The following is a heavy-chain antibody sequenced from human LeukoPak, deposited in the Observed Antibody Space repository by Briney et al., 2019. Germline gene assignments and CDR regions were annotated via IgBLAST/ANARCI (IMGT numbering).Heavy chain of an antibody. D-gene: IGHD2-2*01. CDR1: GYTFSNFG. CDR3: ARDGTSTDEY. V-gene: IGHV1-18*01. J-gene: IGHJ4*02. CDR2: ISGNNDNP. Sequence: ASVKVSCKASGYTFSNFGISWVRQAPGQGLEWMGWISGNNDNPNYGQNFQGRFTVTSDSSTSTAYMELRNLRSDDTAVYYCARDGTSTDEYWGQGTLVTVSS.